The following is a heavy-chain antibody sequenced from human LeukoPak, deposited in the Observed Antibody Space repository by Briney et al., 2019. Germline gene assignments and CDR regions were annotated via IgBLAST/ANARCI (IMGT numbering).Heavy chain of an antibody. D-gene: IGHD6-6*01. CDR3: AKDRAARRSGVDY. Sequence: GGSLRLSCAASGFTFSSYGMHWVRQAPGKGLEWVAVIWYGGSNKYYADSVKGRFTISRDNSKNTLYLQMNSLRAEDTAVYYCAKDRAARRSGVDYWGQGTLVTVSS. CDR2: IWYGGSNK. CDR1: GFTFSSYG. V-gene: IGHV3-30*02. J-gene: IGHJ4*02.